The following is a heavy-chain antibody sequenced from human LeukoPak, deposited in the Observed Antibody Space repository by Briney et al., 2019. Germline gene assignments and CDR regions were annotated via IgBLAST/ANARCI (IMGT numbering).Heavy chain of an antibody. CDR1: GFTFSSYA. CDR3: AKDRKSGNYYYFDY. D-gene: IGHD1-7*01. V-gene: IGHV3-23*01. Sequence: GGSLRLSCAASGFTFSSYAMSWVRQAPGKGLEWVSGISGSGGAYYADSVKGRFTISRDNSMNTLYLQMNSLRAEDTAVYYCAKDRKSGNYYYFDYWGQGTLATVSS. CDR2: ISGSGGA. J-gene: IGHJ4*02.